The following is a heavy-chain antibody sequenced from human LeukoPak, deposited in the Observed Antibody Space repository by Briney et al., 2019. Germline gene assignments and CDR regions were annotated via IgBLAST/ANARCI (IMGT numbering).Heavy chain of an antibody. J-gene: IGHJ5*02. Sequence: QTGGSLRLSCAASGFTFSSYSMNWVRQAPGKGLEWVSYISSSSSTIYYADSVKGRFTISRDNAKNSLYLQMNSLRAEDTAVYYCARGQYGDYYWFDPWGQGTLVTVS. CDR1: GFTFSSYS. CDR3: ARGQYGDYYWFDP. D-gene: IGHD4-17*01. V-gene: IGHV3-48*04. CDR2: ISSSSSTI.